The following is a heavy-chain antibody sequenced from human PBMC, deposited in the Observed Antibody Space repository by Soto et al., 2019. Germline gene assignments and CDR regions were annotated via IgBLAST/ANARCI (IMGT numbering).Heavy chain of an antibody. D-gene: IGHD3-22*01. J-gene: IGHJ4*02. CDR3: AKEWFYDSSGWSFDF. V-gene: IGHV3-30*18. CDR2: ISYDGSNK. Sequence: LRLSCAASGFTFSSYGMHWVRQAPGKGLEWVAVISYDGSNKYYADSVKGRFTISRDNSKNTLYLQMNSLRAEDTAVFYCAKEWFYDSSGWSFDFWGQGTLDPVSS. CDR1: GFTFSSYG.